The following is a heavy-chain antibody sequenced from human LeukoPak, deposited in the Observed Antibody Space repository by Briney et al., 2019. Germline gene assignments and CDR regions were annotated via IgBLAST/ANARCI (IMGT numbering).Heavy chain of an antibody. V-gene: IGHV3-74*01. J-gene: IGHJ4*02. CDR1: GFTFSSYW. Sequence: PGGSLRLSCAASGFTFSSYWMHWVRHAPGKGLVWVSRINSDGSSTSYADSVKGRFTTSRDNAKNTLYLQMNSLRAEDTAVYYCARKGYCSGGSCYSTYFDYWGQGTLVTVSS. D-gene: IGHD2-15*01. CDR3: ARKGYCSGGSCYSTYFDY. CDR2: INSDGSST.